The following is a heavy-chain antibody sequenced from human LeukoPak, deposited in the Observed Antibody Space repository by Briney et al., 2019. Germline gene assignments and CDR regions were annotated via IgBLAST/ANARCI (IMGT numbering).Heavy chain of an antibody. V-gene: IGHV4-34*01. J-gene: IGHJ1*01. Sequence: SETLSLTCAVYGGSFTAYYWSWLPPPPGEGLEWIGTINHSGSTTYNPSLKSRVSMSVDTSKDQFSLNLISVTAADTSVYFCARGPPRGDYSGSGTYYNRWGQGTLVTVSS. CDR2: INHSGST. CDR3: ARGPPRGDYSGSGTYYNR. CDR1: GGSFTAYY. D-gene: IGHD3-10*01.